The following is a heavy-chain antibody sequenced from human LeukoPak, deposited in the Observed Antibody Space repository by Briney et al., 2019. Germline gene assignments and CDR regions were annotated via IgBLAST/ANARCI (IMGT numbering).Heavy chain of an antibody. CDR3: ARDLGQYYDTSDNWFDP. D-gene: IGHD3-22*01. V-gene: IGHV3-74*01. CDR1: EFTFSTYA. CDR2: INSDGINT. Sequence: GGSLRLSCAASEFTFSTYAMHWVRQAPGKGLVWVSRINSDGINTSYADSVKGRFTISRDNAKNTLNLQMNSLRAEDTAVYYCARDLGQYYDTSDNWFDPWGQGTLVTVSS. J-gene: IGHJ5*02.